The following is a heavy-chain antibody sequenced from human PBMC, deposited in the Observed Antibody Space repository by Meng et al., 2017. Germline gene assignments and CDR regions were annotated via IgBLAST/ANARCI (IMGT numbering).Heavy chain of an antibody. CDR1: GGSISSGSYY. D-gene: IGHD2-2*01. CDR3: AKFTEYDWFDP. Sequence: QLQVSRPGLVKPSQTLSLTFTVSGGSISSGSYYWSWIRQPAGKGLEWIGRIYTSGSTNYNPSLKSRVTISVDTSKNQFSLKLSSVTAADTAVYYCAKFTEYDWFDPWGQGTLVTVSS. J-gene: IGHJ5*02. V-gene: IGHV4-61*02. CDR2: IYTSGST.